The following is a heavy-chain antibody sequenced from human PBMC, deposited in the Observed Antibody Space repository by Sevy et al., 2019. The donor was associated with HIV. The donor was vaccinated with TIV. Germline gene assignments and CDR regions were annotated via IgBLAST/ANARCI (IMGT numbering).Heavy chain of an antibody. V-gene: IGHV4-39*01. CDR1: GGSINRSSYY. Sequence: SETLSLTCTVSGGSINRSSYYWGWIRQPPGKGLEWIASIHSGGNAYYNPSLKSRVSVSVDTSKNQVSLKRTSVTAADTAVYYCARQGGSCKSGPCYTFFDFWGQGTLVTVSS. CDR2: IHSGGNA. D-gene: IGHD2-8*02. CDR3: ARQGGSCKSGPCYTFFDF. J-gene: IGHJ4*02.